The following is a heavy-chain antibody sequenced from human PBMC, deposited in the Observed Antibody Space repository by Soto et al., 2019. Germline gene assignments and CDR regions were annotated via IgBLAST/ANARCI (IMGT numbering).Heavy chain of an antibody. CDR1: GGTLSSYS. Sequence: QVQLVQSGPEGKKPGSSVKVSCKTSGGTLSSYSISWVRQAPGQGREWVGRIITFVGQANVAQQFQGRVTITADRSTDTTYSELRRLTSDDTAVAYCARGTGGHYSGGNYMDVWCTGTTVTVSS. CDR3: ARGTGGHYSGGNYMDV. J-gene: IGHJ6*03. D-gene: IGHD2-8*02. V-gene: IGHV1-69*08. CDR2: IITFVGQA.